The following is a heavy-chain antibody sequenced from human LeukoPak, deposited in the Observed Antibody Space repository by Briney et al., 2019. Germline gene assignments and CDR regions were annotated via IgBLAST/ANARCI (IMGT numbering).Heavy chain of an antibody. V-gene: IGHV1-2*02. CDR3: ARNLWFGESSDAFDM. J-gene: IGHJ3*02. CDR2: INPNSGGT. CDR1: GYTFTGYY. D-gene: IGHD3-10*01. Sequence: ASVKVSCKASGYTFTGYYMHWVRQAPGQGLEWMGWINPNSGGTNYAQKFQVRGTMTRDTSISTAYMELSRLRSDDTAVYYCARNLWFGESSDAFDMWGQGTMVTVSS.